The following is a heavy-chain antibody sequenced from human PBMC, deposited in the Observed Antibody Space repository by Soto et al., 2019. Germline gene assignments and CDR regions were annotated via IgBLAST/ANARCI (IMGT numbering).Heavy chain of an antibody. CDR2: INSGGSAI. V-gene: IGHV3-48*01. J-gene: IGHJ4*02. CDR3: ARGAYYGYRNDVTFDY. Sequence: PGGSLRLSCAASGFRFSGYSMNWVRQAPGKGLQWVSFINSGGSAISYADSVKGRFTISRDNAKNTLYLQMNSLRAEDTAVYYCARGAYYGYRNDVTFDYWGQGTLVTVSS. CDR1: GFRFSGYS. D-gene: IGHD3-10*01.